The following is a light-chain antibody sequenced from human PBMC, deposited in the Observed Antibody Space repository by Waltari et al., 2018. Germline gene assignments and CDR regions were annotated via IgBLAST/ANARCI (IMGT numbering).Light chain of an antibody. CDR1: GSAVGASDS. CDR3: SSQTLDGLVL. V-gene: IGLV2-14*03. CDR2: DVT. J-gene: IGLJ2*01. Sequence: QSALTQPASVSGSPGQSITISCSGVGSAVGASDSVSWHQHHPGKPPQVIIYDVTNRPSGVSDRFSASKSANTASRTISRLQPEDEADYFCSSQTLDGLVLFGGGTRLTVL.